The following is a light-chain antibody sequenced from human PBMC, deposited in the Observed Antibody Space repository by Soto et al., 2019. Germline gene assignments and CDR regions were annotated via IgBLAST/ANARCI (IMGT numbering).Light chain of an antibody. Sequence: QSVLTQPPSVSGAPGHRVTISCTGSTPNIGAGLDVHWYQQLPGTAPQLLIYGNTNRPSGVPDRYSGSKSGTSASLAITGLQAEDEADYYCQSYDSSLSGWVFGGGTKLTVL. J-gene: IGLJ3*02. V-gene: IGLV1-40*01. CDR1: TPNIGAGLD. CDR2: GNT. CDR3: QSYDSSLSGWV.